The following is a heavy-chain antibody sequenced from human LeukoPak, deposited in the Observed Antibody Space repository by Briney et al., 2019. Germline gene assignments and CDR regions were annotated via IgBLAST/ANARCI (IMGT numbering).Heavy chain of an antibody. V-gene: IGHV3-48*02. CDR2: ISSSSSTI. D-gene: IGHD3-22*01. Sequence: PGGSLRLSCAASGFTFSSYSMNWVRQAPGKGLEWVSYISSSSSTIYYADSVRGRFTISRDNAKNSLYLQMNSLRDEDTAVYYCARDLITMIVVDPPGGFGYWGQGTLVTVSS. CDR3: ARDLITMIVVDPPGGFGY. CDR1: GFTFSSYS. J-gene: IGHJ4*02.